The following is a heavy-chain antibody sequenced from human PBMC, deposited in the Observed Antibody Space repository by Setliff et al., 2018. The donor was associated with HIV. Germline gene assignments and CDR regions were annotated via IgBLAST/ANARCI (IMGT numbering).Heavy chain of an antibody. CDR2: VNTDGSIK. Sequence: GGSLRLSCAASGFTFDRYWMHWVRQAPGEGLVWVSRVNTDGSIKTYADSVKDRFTISRDNAKNTLYLQMNSLRAEDTGVYYCHSGYDTEEQSYFDYWGQGTLVTVSS. CDR1: GFTFDRYW. CDR3: HSGYDTEEQSYFDY. D-gene: IGHD5-12*01. J-gene: IGHJ4*02. V-gene: IGHV3-74*01.